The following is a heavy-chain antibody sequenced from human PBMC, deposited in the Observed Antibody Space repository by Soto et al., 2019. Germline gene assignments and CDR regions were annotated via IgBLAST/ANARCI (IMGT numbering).Heavy chain of an antibody. Sequence: SVKLSCKACGGTFSSYAMSWVRQATGQGLEWMGGIIPIFGTANYAQKFQGRVTITADESTSTAYMELSSLRSEDTAVYYCARGGTPYYYYGMDVWGQGTTVTV. CDR1: GGTFSSYA. CDR2: IIPIFGTA. CDR3: ARGGTPYYYYGMDV. D-gene: IGHD1-1*01. J-gene: IGHJ6*02. V-gene: IGHV1-69*13.